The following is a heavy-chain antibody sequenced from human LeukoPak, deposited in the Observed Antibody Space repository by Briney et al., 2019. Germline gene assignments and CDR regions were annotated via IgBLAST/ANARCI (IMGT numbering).Heavy chain of an antibody. CDR3: ARESTEERPGC. J-gene: IGHJ4*02. D-gene: IGHD1-1*01. CDR2: IDQGRSDK. CDR1: GFTFSSYW. Sequence: PGGSLRLSCEAPGFTFSSYWMSWVRQAPGKGLEWVANIDQGRSDKNYVDSVRGWFTISRDDATNSLYLQMSGLRADDTAMYFCARESTEERPGCWGQGTLVTVSS. V-gene: IGHV3-7*01.